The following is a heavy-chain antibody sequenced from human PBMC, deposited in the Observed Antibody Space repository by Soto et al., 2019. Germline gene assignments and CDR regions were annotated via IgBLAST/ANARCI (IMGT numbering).Heavy chain of an antibody. V-gene: IGHV1-8*01. Sequence: ASVKVSCKASGYTFTSYDINWVRQATGQGLEWMGWMNPNSGNKGYAQKFQGRVTMTRNTSISTAYMEMSSLRSEDTAVYYCARGRAHYAFWSGYSPTYYFDVWGKGTTVTVSS. CDR1: GYTFTSYD. J-gene: IGHJ6*03. CDR2: MNPNSGNK. CDR3: ARGRAHYAFWSGYSPTYYFDV. D-gene: IGHD3-3*01.